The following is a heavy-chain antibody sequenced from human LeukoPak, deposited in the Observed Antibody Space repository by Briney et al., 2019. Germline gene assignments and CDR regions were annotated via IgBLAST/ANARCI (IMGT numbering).Heavy chain of an antibody. CDR1: GFTFSRHW. V-gene: IGHV3-74*01. D-gene: IGHD4-17*01. Sequence: GGSLRLSCAASGFTFSRHWMSWVRQAPGKGLVWVSGINPDGSTTTYADSVKGRFTISRENAKSTLYLHMNILRVEDTAVYYCARGRYGDYHWGQGILVTVSS. CDR3: ARGRYGDYH. J-gene: IGHJ4*02. CDR2: INPDGSTT.